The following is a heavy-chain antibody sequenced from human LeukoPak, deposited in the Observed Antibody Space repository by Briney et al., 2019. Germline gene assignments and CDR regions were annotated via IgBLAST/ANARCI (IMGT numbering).Heavy chain of an antibody. D-gene: IGHD3-22*01. Sequence: PGGSLRLSCAASGFTVSSNYMSWVRQAPGKGLGWGSVIYSGGSTYYADSVKGRFTISRDNSKNTLYLQMNSLRAEDTAVYYCARTTYYYDSSGYFDYWGQGTLVTVPS. CDR3: ARTTYYYDSSGYFDY. CDR2: IYSGGST. J-gene: IGHJ4*02. V-gene: IGHV3-53*01. CDR1: GFTVSSNY.